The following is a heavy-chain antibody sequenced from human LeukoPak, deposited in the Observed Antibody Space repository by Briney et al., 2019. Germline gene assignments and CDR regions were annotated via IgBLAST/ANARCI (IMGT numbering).Heavy chain of an antibody. J-gene: IGHJ4*02. CDR2: IWYDGHNK. D-gene: IGHD2-21*01. CDR3: AREWGLIAVAGGPGF. CDR1: VFSFSKYG. V-gene: IGHV3-33*01. Sequence: GGSLRLSCVASVFSFSKYGMHWVRQAPGKGLQWLAIIWYDGHNKYYADSVKGRFTISRDNSKNTLFLEMNDLKAEDTAVYYCAREWGLIAVAGGPGFWGQGTLVTVSS.